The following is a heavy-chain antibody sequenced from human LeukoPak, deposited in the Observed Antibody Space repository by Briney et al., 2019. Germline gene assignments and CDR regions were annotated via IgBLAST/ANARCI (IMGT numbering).Heavy chain of an antibody. CDR2: INSDGSST. D-gene: IGHD1-26*01. J-gene: IGHJ4*02. Sequence: GGSLRLSCAASGFTFSSYAMSWVRQAPGKGLVWVSRINSDGSSTSYADSVKGRFTISRDNAKNTLYLQMNSLRAEDTAVYYCARGIGRPHRALDYWGQGTLGTVSS. CDR1: GFTFSSYA. V-gene: IGHV3-74*01. CDR3: ARGIGRPHRALDY.